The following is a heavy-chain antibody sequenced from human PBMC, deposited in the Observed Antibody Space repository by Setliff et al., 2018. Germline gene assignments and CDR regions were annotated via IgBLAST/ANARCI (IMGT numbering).Heavy chain of an antibody. J-gene: IGHJ5*02. Sequence: ASVKVSCKTSGYTFTSYDINWVRQATGQGLEWMGWVNPSNGRTGYAPKFQGRVTLTSETTTGTVYMELRSLNSDDTAVYYCARDVPLTTVTKNYFGPWGQGTLVTVSS. CDR1: GYTFTSYD. D-gene: IGHD4-17*01. CDR2: VNPSNGRT. CDR3: ARDVPLTTVTKNYFGP. V-gene: IGHV1-8*02.